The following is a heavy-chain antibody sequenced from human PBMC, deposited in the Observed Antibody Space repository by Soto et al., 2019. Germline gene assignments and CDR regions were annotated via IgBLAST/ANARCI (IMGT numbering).Heavy chain of an antibody. CDR1: GGSISSGGYY. Sequence: QVQLQESGPGLVKPSQTLSLTCTVSGGSISSGGYYWSWIRQHPGKGLEWIGYIYYSGSTYYNPSLKSRVTISVDTSKNQCSLKLSSVTAADTAVYYCARAIAVAGTFWFDPWGQGTLVTVSS. CDR2: IYYSGST. V-gene: IGHV4-31*03. D-gene: IGHD6-19*01. CDR3: ARAIAVAGTFWFDP. J-gene: IGHJ5*02.